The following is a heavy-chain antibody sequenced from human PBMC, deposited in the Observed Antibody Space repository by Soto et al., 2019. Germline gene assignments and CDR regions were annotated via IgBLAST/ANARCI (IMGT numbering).Heavy chain of an antibody. J-gene: IGHJ3*02. V-gene: IGHV6-1*01. Sequence: PSQTLSLTCAISGDSVSSNSAAWNCIRQSQSRGLEWLGRTYYRSKWYNDYAVSVKSRITINPDTSKNQFSLQLNSVTPEDTAVYYCELGAAAGDDALDSGGQGTRVT. CDR3: ELGAAAGDDALDS. CDR1: GDSVSSNSAA. CDR2: TYYRSKWYN. D-gene: IGHD6-25*01.